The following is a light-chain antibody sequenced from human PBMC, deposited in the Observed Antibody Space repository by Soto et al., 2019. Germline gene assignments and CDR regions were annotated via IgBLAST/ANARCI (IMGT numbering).Light chain of an antibody. CDR1: QSISGW. CDR3: QQYHSFPVT. Sequence: DIQMTQSPSTLSSSVGDRVTITFLASQSISGWLAWYQQKPGKAPKLLIYKASSLKSGVPSRFSGSGSGTEFTLTIRSLQPDDSATYYCQQYHSFPVTFGQGTKVDIK. V-gene: IGKV1-5*03. CDR2: KAS. J-gene: IGKJ1*01.